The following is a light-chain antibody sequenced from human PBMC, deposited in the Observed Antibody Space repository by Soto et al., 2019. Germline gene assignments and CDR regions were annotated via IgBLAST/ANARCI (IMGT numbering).Light chain of an antibody. V-gene: IGKV3-20*01. J-gene: IGKJ4*01. Sequence: EIVLTQSPGTLSLSPGERATLSCRASQSVSSNYLAWYQQKRGQAPRLLIYGASSRATGIPDRFRGSGSGTDFTLTSTRLEPEDFALYYCQQFGDSLTFGGGTMVEIK. CDR1: QSVSSNY. CDR3: QQFGDSLT. CDR2: GAS.